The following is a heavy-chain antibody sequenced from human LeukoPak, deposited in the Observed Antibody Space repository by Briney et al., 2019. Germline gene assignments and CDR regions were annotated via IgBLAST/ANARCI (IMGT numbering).Heavy chain of an antibody. J-gene: IGHJ5*02. D-gene: IGHD3-9*01. CDR1: GFTFSSYW. CDR3: ASSPYDILTGYKYNWFDP. V-gene: IGHV3-7*01. CDR2: IKQDGSEK. Sequence: VGSLRLSCAASGFTFSSYWMSWVRQAPGKGLEWVANIKQDGSEKYYVDSVKGRFTISRDNAKNSLYLQMNSLRAEDTAVYYCASSPYDILTGYKYNWFDPWGQGTLVAVSS.